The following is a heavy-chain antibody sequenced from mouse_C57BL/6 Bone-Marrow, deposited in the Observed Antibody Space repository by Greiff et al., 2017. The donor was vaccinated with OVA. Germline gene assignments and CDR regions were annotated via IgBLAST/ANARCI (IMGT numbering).Heavy chain of an antibody. J-gene: IGHJ3*01. CDR3: ARMELAFAD. Sequence: QVQLQQSGPELVKPGASVKISCKASGYAFSSSWMNWVKQRPGKGLEWIGRIYPGDGDTNYNGKFKGKATLTADKSSSTAYMQLSSLTSEDSAVYFCARMELAFADWGQGTLVTVSA. CDR1: GYAFSSSW. CDR2: IYPGDGDT. D-gene: IGHD4-1*01. V-gene: IGHV1-82*01.